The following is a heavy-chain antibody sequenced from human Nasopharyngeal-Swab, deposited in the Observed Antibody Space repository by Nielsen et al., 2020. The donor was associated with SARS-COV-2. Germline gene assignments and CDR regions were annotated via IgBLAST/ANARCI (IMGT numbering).Heavy chain of an antibody. Sequence: GESPKIPCAASGFTFSNAWMSWVRQAPGKGLEWVGRIKSKTDGGTTDYAAPVKGRFTISRDDSKNTLYLQMNSLKTEDTAVYYCTTGDGGGYWGQGTLVTVSS. CDR3: TTGDGGGY. V-gene: IGHV3-15*01. D-gene: IGHD3-10*01. J-gene: IGHJ4*02. CDR2: IKSKTDGGTT. CDR1: GFTFSNAW.